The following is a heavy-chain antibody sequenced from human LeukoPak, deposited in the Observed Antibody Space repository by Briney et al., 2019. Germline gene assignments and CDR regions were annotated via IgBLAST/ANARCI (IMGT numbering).Heavy chain of an antibody. CDR3: ARLSDSSDYYLYYFDY. Sequence: SETLSLTCTVSGGSISSSSYYWGWIRQPPGKGLEWIGNIYYSGSTYYNPSLKSRVTISVGTSKNQFSLKLSSVTAADTAVYYRARLSDSSDYYLYYFDYWGQGTLVTVSS. J-gene: IGHJ4*02. V-gene: IGHV4-39*01. CDR2: IYYSGST. D-gene: IGHD3-22*01. CDR1: GGSISSSSYY.